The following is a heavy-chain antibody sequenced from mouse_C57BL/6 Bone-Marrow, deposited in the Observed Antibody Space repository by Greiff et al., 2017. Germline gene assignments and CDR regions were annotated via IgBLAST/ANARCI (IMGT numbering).Heavy chain of an antibody. Sequence: QVQLQQSGAELVRPGTSVKVSCKASGYAFTNYLIEWVKQRPGQGLEWIGVINPGSGGTKYNEKFKGKATLTVDTSSSTAYMELHSLTSEDSAVYFCARDYGSSYWYFDVWGTGTTVTVSS. J-gene: IGHJ1*03. CDR2: INPGSGGT. D-gene: IGHD1-1*01. CDR3: ARDYGSSYWYFDV. CDR1: GYAFTNYL. V-gene: IGHV1-54*01.